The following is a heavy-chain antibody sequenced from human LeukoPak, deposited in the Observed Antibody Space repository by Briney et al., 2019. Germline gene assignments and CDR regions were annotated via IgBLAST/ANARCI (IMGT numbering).Heavy chain of an antibody. Sequence: PGGSLRLSCAASGFTFSSYVMYWVRQAPGKGLEYVSSISSNGGSTYYANSVKGRFTISRDNSKNTLYLQMGSLRAEDMAVYYCAKARGPDYHYHYGMDVWGQGTTVTVSS. D-gene: IGHD3-10*01. CDR2: ISSNGGST. CDR3: AKARGPDYHYHYGMDV. CDR1: GFTFSSYV. V-gene: IGHV3-64*01. J-gene: IGHJ6*02.